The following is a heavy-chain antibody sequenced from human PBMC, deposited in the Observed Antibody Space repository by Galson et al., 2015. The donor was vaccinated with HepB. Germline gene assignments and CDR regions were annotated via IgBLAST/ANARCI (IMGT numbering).Heavy chain of an antibody. V-gene: IGHV3-7*01. CDR2: IKGDGSEE. J-gene: IGHJ3*02. Sequence: SLRLSCAASGFSFSSDWMSWLRQAPGRGLEWLSNIKGDGSEEAYVDSVRGRFTISRDNARNSLYLQMSSLRAEDTAVYYCARDPYGASGGYGAFDIWGRGTLVTVSS. D-gene: IGHD3-10*01. CDR3: ARDPYGASGGYGAFDI. CDR1: GFSFSSDW.